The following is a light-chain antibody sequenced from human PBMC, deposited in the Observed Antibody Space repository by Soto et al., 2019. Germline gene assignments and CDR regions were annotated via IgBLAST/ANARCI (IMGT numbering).Light chain of an antibody. J-gene: IGKJ1*01. Sequence: DIQMTQSPSSLSASVGDRVTITCRASQGISNYLAWYQQKPGRVPTLLISAASTLQSGFPSRFSGSGTGTDFTHTITSLEAEDVATYYCQRYNDGSTFGQGTKVEI. CDR2: AAS. V-gene: IGKV1-27*01. CDR3: QRYNDGST. CDR1: QGISNY.